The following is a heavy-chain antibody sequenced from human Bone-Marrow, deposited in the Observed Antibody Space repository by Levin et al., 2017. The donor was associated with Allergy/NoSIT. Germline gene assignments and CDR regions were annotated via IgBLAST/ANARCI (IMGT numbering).Heavy chain of an antibody. CDR3: ARERGSVEGYYYYGMDV. J-gene: IGHJ6*02. Sequence: SVKVSCKASGGTFSNYGITWVRQAPGQGLEWMGGIIPIFGTPNYARKFQGRVTITADESTSTAYMELTSLTSEDTAVYYCARERGSVEGYYYYGMDVWGQGTTVTVSS. CDR1: GGTFSNYG. V-gene: IGHV1-69*13. CDR2: IIPIFGTP. D-gene: IGHD2-15*01.